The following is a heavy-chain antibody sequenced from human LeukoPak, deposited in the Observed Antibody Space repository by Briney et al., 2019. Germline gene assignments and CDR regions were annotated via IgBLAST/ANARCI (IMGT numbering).Heavy chain of an antibody. CDR2: INPNSGGT. Sequence: ASVKVSCKASGYTFTGYYMRWVRQAPGQGLEWMGWINPNSGGTNYAQKFQGRVTMTRDTSISTAYMELSRLRSDDTAVYYCARESPVAGTSNWFWVFWGQGTLLTVSS. CDR3: ARESPVAGTSNWFWVF. J-gene: IGHJ4*02. V-gene: IGHV1-2*02. CDR1: GYTFTGYY. D-gene: IGHD6-19*01.